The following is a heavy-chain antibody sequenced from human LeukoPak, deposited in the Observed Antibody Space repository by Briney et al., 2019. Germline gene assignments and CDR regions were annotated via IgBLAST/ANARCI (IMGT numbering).Heavy chain of an antibody. CDR3: AKGDFWNGLGEYFLY. V-gene: IGHV3-74*01. CDR2: INGDGTNI. D-gene: IGHD3-3*01. Sequence: GGSLRLSCAVSGFTFNRDWMHWVRQAPGKGLVWVSRINGDGTNIHYADSVKGRFTISRDNAKNTLYLQMDSLRAEDTAVYYCAKGDFWNGLGEYFLYWGQGILVTVSS. J-gene: IGHJ1*01. CDR1: GFTFNRDW.